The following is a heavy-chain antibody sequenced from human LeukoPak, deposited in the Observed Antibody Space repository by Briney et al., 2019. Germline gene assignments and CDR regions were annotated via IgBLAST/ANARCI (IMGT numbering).Heavy chain of an antibody. J-gene: IGHJ4*02. CDR3: ARGTHVGVVIMLEVDY. V-gene: IGHV1-2*02. Sequence: ASVKVSCKASGYTFTVCYMHWVRQAPGQGLEWMGWFNPNSGGTNYAQKFQGRVTMTRYTSISTAYMDLSRLRSDDTAVYYWARGTHVGVVIMLEVDYWGQGTLVTVSS. CDR2: FNPNSGGT. CDR1: GYTFTVCY. D-gene: IGHD3-3*01.